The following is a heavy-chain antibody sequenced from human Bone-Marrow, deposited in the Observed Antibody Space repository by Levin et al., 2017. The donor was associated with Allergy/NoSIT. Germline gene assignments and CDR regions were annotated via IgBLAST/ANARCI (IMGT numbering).Heavy chain of an antibody. CDR2: INPDRGFT. CDR3: ARRGPRHSGSWHSYDY. CDR1: GYTFTDYF. Sequence: GESLKISCKTSGYTFTDYFIHWVRQAPGQGLEWMGWINPDRGFTTFAQKFKGRVTMTRDTSISTASMDLSSLTSDDTAVYYCARRGPRHSGSWHSYDYWGQGTLVTVSS. J-gene: IGHJ4*02. V-gene: IGHV1-2*02. D-gene: IGHD6-13*01.